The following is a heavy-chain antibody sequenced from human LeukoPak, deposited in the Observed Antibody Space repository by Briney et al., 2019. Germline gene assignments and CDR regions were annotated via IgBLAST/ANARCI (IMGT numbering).Heavy chain of an antibody. Sequence: GASVKVSCKASGYTFTGYYMHWVRQAPGQGLEWMGWISPNSGGTNYAQKFQGRVTMTRDTSISTAYMELSRLRSDDTAVYYCARDQDCSGGSCLHYYYYYMDVWGKGTTVTISS. CDR2: ISPNSGGT. J-gene: IGHJ6*03. V-gene: IGHV1-2*02. CDR1: GYTFTGYY. D-gene: IGHD2-15*01. CDR3: ARDQDCSGGSCLHYYYYYMDV.